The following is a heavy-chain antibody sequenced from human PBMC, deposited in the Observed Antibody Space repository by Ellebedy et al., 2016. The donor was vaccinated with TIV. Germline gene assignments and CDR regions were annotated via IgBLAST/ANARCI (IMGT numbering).Heavy chain of an antibody. J-gene: IGHJ2*01. Sequence: GESLKISXAASGFTFSSYWMSWVRQAPGKGLEWVANIKQDGSGKYYVDSVKGRFTISRDNAKNSLYLQMNSLRAEDTAVYYCAREVGSGWYFDLWGRGTLVTVSS. V-gene: IGHV3-7*01. CDR3: AREVGSGWYFDL. CDR2: IKQDGSGK. CDR1: GFTFSSYW. D-gene: IGHD3-10*01.